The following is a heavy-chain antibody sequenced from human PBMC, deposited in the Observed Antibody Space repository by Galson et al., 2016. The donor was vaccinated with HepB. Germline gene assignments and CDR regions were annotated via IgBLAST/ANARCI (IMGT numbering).Heavy chain of an antibody. D-gene: IGHD3-9*01. V-gene: IGHV3-11*04. CDR3: AREMVRSFDWVIDS. CDR2: ISSSGSTI. Sequence: SLRLSCAVSGFTFSDYYMSWIRQAPGRGLEWLSYISSSGSTIYYADSVKGRSTISRDNAKNSLFLQLNNLRADDTAVYYCAREMVRSFDWVIDSWGQGTLVTVSS. CDR1: GFTFSDYY. J-gene: IGHJ4*02.